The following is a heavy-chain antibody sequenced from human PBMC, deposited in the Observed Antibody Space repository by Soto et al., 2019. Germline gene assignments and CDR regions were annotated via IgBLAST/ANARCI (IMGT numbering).Heavy chain of an antibody. J-gene: IGHJ4*02. CDR1: GYTFTSYG. D-gene: IGHD2-8*01. CDR3: ARAGALQYCTNGVCYPLPFDY. CDR2: ISAYNGNT. Sequence: ASVMVSCKASGYTFTSYGISWVRQAPGQGLEWMGWISAYNGNTNYAQKLQGRVTMTTDTSTSTAYMELRSLRSDDTAVYYCARAGALQYCTNGVCYPLPFDYWGQGTLVTVSS. V-gene: IGHV1-18*01.